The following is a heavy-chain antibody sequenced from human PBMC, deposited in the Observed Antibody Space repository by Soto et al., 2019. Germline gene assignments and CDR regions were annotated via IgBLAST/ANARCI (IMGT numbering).Heavy chain of an antibody. J-gene: IGHJ4*01. Sequence: GGSLRLSCAASGFTFSSYGMHWVRQAPGKGLEWVAVISYDGSNKYYADSVKGRFTISRDNSKNTLYLQMNSLRAEDTAVYYCAKDMIRYSSSFDYWGHGTLVPVSS. CDR2: ISYDGSNK. D-gene: IGHD6-6*01. CDR1: GFTFSSYG. CDR3: AKDMIRYSSSFDY. V-gene: IGHV3-30*18.